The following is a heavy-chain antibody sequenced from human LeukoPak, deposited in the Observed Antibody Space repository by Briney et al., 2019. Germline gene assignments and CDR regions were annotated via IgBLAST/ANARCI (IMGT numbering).Heavy chain of an antibody. CDR3: AGRSARYFDS. CDR1: GDSIDSYY. D-gene: IGHD1-26*01. CDR2: VFYSGPT. Sequence: SETLSLTCTVSGDSIDSYYWSWIRQPPGEGPQWIGYVFYSGPTNYDASLKSRVAISVDRSKNQFSLKLTSVSAADTAVYYCAGRSARYFDSWGQGTPVTVSS. V-gene: IGHV4-59*01. J-gene: IGHJ4*02.